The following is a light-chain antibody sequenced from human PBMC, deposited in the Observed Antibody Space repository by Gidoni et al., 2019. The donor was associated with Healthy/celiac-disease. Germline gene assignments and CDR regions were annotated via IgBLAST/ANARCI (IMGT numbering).Light chain of an antibody. J-gene: IGKJ3*01. CDR2: AAS. V-gene: IGKV1-39*01. Sequence: DIKMTQSPSSLSASVGDRVTITCRASQRISSYLNWYQQKPGKAPKLLIYAASSLQSGVPSRFSGSGSGTDFTLTISSLQPEDFATYYCQQSYSTPFTFGPGTKVDIK. CDR3: QQSYSTPFT. CDR1: QRISSY.